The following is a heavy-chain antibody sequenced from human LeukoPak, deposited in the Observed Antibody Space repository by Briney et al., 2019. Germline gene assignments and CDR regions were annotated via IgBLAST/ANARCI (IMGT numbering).Heavy chain of an antibody. Sequence: PSETLSLTCTVSGGSISNYYWNWIRQPPGKRLEWIGYVDYTGSTNYSPSLRSRVTTSLDTSKNQFSLNLSSVTAADTAVYYCARRQLANYFDYWGQGTLVIVSS. CDR3: ARRQLANYFDY. J-gene: IGHJ4*02. CDR1: GGSISNYY. D-gene: IGHD6-6*01. CDR2: VDYTGST. V-gene: IGHV4-59*01.